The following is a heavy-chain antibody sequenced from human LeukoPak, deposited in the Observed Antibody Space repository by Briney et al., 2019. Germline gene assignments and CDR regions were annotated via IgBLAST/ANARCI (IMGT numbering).Heavy chain of an antibody. Sequence: SETLSLTCTVSGGSISSYYWSWIRQPPGKGLEWIGYIYTSGSTNYNSSLKSRVTISVDTSKNQFSLKLSSVTAADTAVYYCARHGDHSGSYLLHYFDYWGQGTLVTVSS. CDR1: GGSISSYY. CDR2: IYTSGST. V-gene: IGHV4-4*09. D-gene: IGHD1-26*01. CDR3: ARHGDHSGSYLLHYFDY. J-gene: IGHJ4*02.